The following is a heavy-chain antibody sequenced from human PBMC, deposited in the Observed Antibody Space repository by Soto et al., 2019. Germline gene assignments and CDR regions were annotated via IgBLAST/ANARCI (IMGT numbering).Heavy chain of an antibody. J-gene: IGHJ4*02. CDR2: IKSKTDGGTA. Sequence: EVQLVESGGGLVKSGGSLRLSCGASGFNLSHPWMTWVRQAAGKGLEWVGRIKSKTDGGTADYATPVKGRFTISRDDSKNTVYLQMNSLKSEDTAVYYCTTGVYYEMLTGYRNVAYWGQGTLVSVSS. CDR1: GFNLSHPW. V-gene: IGHV3-15*01. D-gene: IGHD3-9*01. CDR3: TTGVYYEMLTGYRNVAY.